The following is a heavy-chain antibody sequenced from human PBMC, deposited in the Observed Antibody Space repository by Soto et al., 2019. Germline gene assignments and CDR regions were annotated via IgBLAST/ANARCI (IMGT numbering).Heavy chain of an antibody. V-gene: IGHV3-21*01. CDR1: GFTFSSYS. D-gene: IGHD2-15*01. J-gene: IGHJ1*01. CDR3: ARTYCSGGSCYNPKYFQH. CDR2: ISSSSSYI. Sequence: EVQLVESGGGLVKPGGSPRLSCAASGFTFSSYSMNWVRQAPGKGLEWVSSISSSSSYIYYADSVKGRFTISRDNAKNSLYLQMNSLRAEDTAVYYCARTYCSGGSCYNPKYFQHWGQGTLVTVSS.